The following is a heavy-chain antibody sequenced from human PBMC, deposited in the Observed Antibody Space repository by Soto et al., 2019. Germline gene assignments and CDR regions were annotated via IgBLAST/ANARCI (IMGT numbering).Heavy chain of an antibody. Sequence: AAMKVSCKASGGTFSSYAISWVRQAPRQGLEWLGIINPSGGSTSYAQKFQGRVTMTRDTSTSTVYMELSSLRSEDTAVYYCARDLTVVVPAAKRGYYYYGMDVWGQGTTVTVSS. D-gene: IGHD2-2*01. CDR3: ARDLTVVVPAAKRGYYYYGMDV. V-gene: IGHV1-46*01. CDR2: INPSGGST. J-gene: IGHJ6*02. CDR1: GGTFSSYA.